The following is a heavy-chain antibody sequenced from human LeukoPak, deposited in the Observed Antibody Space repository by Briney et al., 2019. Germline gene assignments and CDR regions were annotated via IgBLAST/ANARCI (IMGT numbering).Heavy chain of an antibody. V-gene: IGHV4-38-2*01. D-gene: IGHD6-19*01. CDR2: MYHSGST. CDR3: ATDPGIAVAGPGY. CDR1: GYSISSGYY. Sequence: SETRSLTCAVSGYSISSGYYWGWIRPPPGKVLEWIGSMYHSGSTYYNPSLKSRVTISVDTSKNQFSLKLSSARAADTAVYYCATDPGIAVAGPGYWGQGTLVTVSS. J-gene: IGHJ4*02.